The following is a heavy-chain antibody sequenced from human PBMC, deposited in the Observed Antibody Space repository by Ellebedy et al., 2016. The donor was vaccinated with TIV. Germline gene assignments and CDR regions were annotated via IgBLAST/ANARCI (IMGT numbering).Heavy chain of an antibody. CDR2: IYINGNT. J-gene: IGHJ3*02. D-gene: IGHD2-15*01. CDR1: GGSISGYY. CDR3: ARDLGYCSGGSCYPDAFDI. Sequence: SETLSLTXSVSGGSISGYYWNWIRQPAGKGLEWIGRIYINGNTNYNPSLKSRVTISVDTSKNQFSLKLSSVTAADTAVYYCARDLGYCSGGSCYPDAFDIWGQGTMVTVSS. V-gene: IGHV4-4*07.